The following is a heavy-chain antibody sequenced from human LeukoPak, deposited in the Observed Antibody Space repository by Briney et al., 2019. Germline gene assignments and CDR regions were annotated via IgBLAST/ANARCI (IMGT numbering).Heavy chain of an antibody. CDR2: IYYSGKT. V-gene: IGHV4-59*11. CDR3: ARLLDNDSSGDPDTFDM. D-gene: IGHD3-22*01. Sequence: SETLSLTCAVSGGSISGHYWSWIRQPPGRGLEWIGYIYYSGKTYYGSSLRSRVTISVDTSKNHFSLKLTSVTAADTAVYYCARLLDNDSSGDPDTFDMWGQGTMVAVSS. J-gene: IGHJ3*02. CDR1: GGSISGHY.